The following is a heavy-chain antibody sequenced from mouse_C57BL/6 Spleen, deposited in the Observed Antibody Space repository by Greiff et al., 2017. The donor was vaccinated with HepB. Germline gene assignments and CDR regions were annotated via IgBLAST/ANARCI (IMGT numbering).Heavy chain of an antibody. J-gene: IGHJ4*01. V-gene: IGHV5-17*01. D-gene: IGHD4-1*02. Sequence: EVHLVESGGGLVKPGGSLKLSCAASGFTFSDYGMHWVRQAPEKGLEWVAYISSGSSTIYYADTVKGRFTISRDNAKNTLFLQMTSLRSEDTAMYYCATPNWGGAMDYWGQGTSVTVSS. CDR2: ISSGSSTI. CDR3: ATPNWGGAMDY. CDR1: GFTFSDYG.